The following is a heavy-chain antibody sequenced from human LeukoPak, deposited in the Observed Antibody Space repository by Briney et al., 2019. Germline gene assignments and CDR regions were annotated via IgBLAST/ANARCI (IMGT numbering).Heavy chain of an antibody. Sequence: SETLSLTCTVSGYSISTGYYWDWIRQPPGKGLEWIGEINHSGSTNYNPSLKSRVTISVDTSKNQFSLKLSSVTAADTAVYYCARLGYYDILTGYPGWGQGTLVTVSS. CDR2: INHSGST. CDR1: GYSISTGYY. CDR3: ARLGYYDILTGYPG. D-gene: IGHD3-9*01. V-gene: IGHV4-38-2*02. J-gene: IGHJ4*02.